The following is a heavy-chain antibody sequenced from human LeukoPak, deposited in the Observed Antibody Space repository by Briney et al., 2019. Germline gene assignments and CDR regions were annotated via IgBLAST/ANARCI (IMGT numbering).Heavy chain of an antibody. CDR3: AKDRGGSSSSIAARREVY. J-gene: IGHJ4*02. CDR2: IWYGGSNK. Sequence: GGSLRLSCAASGFTFSSYGMHWVRQAPGKGLEWVAVIWYGGSNKYYADSVKGRFTISRDNSKNTLYLQMNSLRAEDTAVYYCAKDRGGSSSSIAARREVYWGQGTLVTVSS. V-gene: IGHV3-30*02. D-gene: IGHD6-6*01. CDR1: GFTFSSYG.